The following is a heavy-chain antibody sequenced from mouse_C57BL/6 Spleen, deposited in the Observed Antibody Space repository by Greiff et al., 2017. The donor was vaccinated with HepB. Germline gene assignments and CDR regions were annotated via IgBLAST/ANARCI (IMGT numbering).Heavy chain of an antibody. CDR3: ARRRLGDVGFDY. CDR1: GYTFTSYW. CDR2: IRPNSGST. Sequence: QVQLQQPGAELVKPGASVKLSCKASGYTFTSYWMHWVKQRPGQGLEWIGMIRPNSGSTNYNEKFKSKATMTVDKSSSTAYMQLSSLTSEDSAVYYCARRRLGDVGFDYWGQGTTLTVSS. V-gene: IGHV1-64*01. D-gene: IGHD2-2*01. J-gene: IGHJ2*01.